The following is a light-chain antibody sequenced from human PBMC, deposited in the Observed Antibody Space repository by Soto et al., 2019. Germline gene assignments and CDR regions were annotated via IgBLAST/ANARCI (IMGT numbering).Light chain of an antibody. V-gene: IGKV1-39*01. J-gene: IGKJ1*01. CDR2: AAS. CDR3: QQSYSTPWT. CDR1: QSISSY. Sequence: DIQMTQSPSSLSASVGDRVTITCRASQSISSYLNWYQQKPGKAPKLLIYAASSLQSGVPSRCSGSGSGTDFTLTISSLQPEDFETYYCQQSYSTPWTFGQGTKVEIK.